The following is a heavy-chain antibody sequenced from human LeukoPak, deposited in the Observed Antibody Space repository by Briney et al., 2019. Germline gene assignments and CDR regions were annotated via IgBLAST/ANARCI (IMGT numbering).Heavy chain of an antibody. CDR3: ARRPIKYYYYGMDV. V-gene: IGHV3-21*01. Sequence: PGGSLRLSCAASGFTFSRHTMNWVRQAPGKGLEWFSSMSSSSSYIYYADSVKGRFTISRDNSKNTLYLRMNSLRAEDTAVYYCARRPIKYYYYGMDVWGQGTTVTVSS. J-gene: IGHJ6*02. CDR1: GFTFSRHT. CDR2: MSSSSSYI.